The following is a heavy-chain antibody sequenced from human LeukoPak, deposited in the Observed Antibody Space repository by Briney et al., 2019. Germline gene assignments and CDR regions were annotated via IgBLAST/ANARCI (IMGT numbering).Heavy chain of an antibody. CDR1: GGSISSYY. CDR3: AGSGSYYPIDY. Sequence: PSETLSLTCTVSGGSISSYYWSWIRQPPGKGLEWIGYIYYSGSTNYNPSLKSRVTISVDTSKNQFSLKLSSVTAADTAVYYCAGSGSYYPIDYWGQGTLVTVPS. CDR2: IYYSGST. J-gene: IGHJ4*02. V-gene: IGHV4-59*01. D-gene: IGHD3-10*01.